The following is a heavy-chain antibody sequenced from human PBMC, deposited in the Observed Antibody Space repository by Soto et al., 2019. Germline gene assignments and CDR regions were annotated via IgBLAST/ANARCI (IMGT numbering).Heavy chain of an antibody. CDR3: VKGVGFLGP. Sequence: PGGSLRLSCAASGFTFSNNWMTWARRAPGKGLQWVANINEHGSEKQYVDSVKGRFTISRDNAKNSLYLQMNGLRAEDTAVYHCVKGVGFLGPWGQGTLVTVSS. V-gene: IGHV3-7*01. D-gene: IGHD1-26*01. J-gene: IGHJ5*02. CDR1: GFTFSNNW. CDR2: INEHGSEK.